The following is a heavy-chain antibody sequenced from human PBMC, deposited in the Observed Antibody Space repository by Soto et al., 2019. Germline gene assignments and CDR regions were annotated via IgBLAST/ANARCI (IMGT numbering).Heavy chain of an antibody. Sequence: QVQLVESGGGVVQPGRSLRLSCAASGFTFSSYGMHWVRQAPGKGLEWVAVIWYDGSNKYYADSVKGRFTISRDNSKNTLYLQMNSLRAEDTAVYYCARDVGVGVFDYWGQGTLVTVSS. D-gene: IGHD2-21*01. CDR3: ARDVGVGVFDY. V-gene: IGHV3-33*01. J-gene: IGHJ4*02. CDR2: IWYDGSNK. CDR1: GFTFSSYG.